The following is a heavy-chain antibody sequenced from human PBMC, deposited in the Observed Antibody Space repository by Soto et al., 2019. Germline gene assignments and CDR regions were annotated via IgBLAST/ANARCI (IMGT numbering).Heavy chain of an antibody. D-gene: IGHD2-15*01. CDR3: AKDRSCGGGSCYDAFDI. Sequence: GGSLRLSCAASGFTFSSYAMSWVRQAPGKGLEWVSTISGSGGSTYYADSVKGRFTISRDNSKNTLYVQMNSLRAEDTAVYYCAKDRSCGGGSCYDAFDIWGQGTMVTVSS. CDR2: ISGSGGST. J-gene: IGHJ3*02. CDR1: GFTFSSYA. V-gene: IGHV3-23*01.